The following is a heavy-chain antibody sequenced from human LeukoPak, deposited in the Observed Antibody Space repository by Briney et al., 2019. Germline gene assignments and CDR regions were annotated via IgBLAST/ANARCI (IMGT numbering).Heavy chain of an antibody. Sequence: ASVKASCKVSGYTLTELSMHWVRQAPGKGLEWMGGFDPEDGETIYAQKFQGRVTMTEDTSTDTAYMELSSLRSEDAAVYYCATDHGEIDRSFDYWGQGTLVTVSS. D-gene: IGHD3-9*01. CDR1: GYTLTELS. CDR2: FDPEDGET. V-gene: IGHV1-24*01. J-gene: IGHJ4*02. CDR3: ATDHGEIDRSFDY.